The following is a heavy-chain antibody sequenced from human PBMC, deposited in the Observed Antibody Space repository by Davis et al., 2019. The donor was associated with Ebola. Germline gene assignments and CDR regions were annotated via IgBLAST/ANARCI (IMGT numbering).Heavy chain of an antibody. CDR3: ARGHNYAHEY. Sequence: ASVKVSCKASGYTFTDYNIHWMRQAPGHGVEWLGRVIRKSGATNYAQKFQGRVTMTKDTSISTVYMELSSLRYDDTADYYCARGHNYAHEYWGQGTLVTVSS. CDR2: VIRKSGAT. D-gene: IGHD4-11*01. V-gene: IGHV1-2*06. CDR1: GYTFTDYN. J-gene: IGHJ4*02.